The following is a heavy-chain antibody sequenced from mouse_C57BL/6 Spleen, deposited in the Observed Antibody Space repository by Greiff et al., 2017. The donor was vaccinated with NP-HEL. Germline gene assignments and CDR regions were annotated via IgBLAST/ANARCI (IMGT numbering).Heavy chain of an antibody. J-gene: IGHJ4*01. D-gene: IGHD2-1*01. CDR2: ISSGGSYT. V-gene: IGHV5-6*01. CDR3: ASLYGNYGAMDY. CDR1: GFTFSSYG. Sequence: EVKLMESGGDLVKPGGSLKLSCAASGFTFSSYGMSWVRQTPDKRLEWVATISSGGSYTYYPDSVKGRFTISRDNAKNTLYLQMSSLKSEDTAMYYCASLYGNYGAMDYWGQGTSVTVSS.